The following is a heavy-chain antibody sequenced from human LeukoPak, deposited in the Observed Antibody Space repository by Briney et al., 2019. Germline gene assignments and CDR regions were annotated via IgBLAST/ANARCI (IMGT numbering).Heavy chain of an antibody. Sequence: GSSVKVSCKASGYTFTSYYMHWVRQAPGQGLEWMGRIIPILGIANYAQKFQGRVTITADKSTSTAYMELSSLRSEDTAVYYCAREKGYGDYVLSPMDVWGQGTTVTVSS. CDR2: IIPILGIA. CDR1: GYTFTSYY. V-gene: IGHV1-69*04. D-gene: IGHD4-17*01. J-gene: IGHJ6*02. CDR3: AREKGYGDYVLSPMDV.